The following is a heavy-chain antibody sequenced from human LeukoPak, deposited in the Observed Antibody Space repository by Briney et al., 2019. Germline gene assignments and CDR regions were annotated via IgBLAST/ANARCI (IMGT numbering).Heavy chain of an antibody. CDR2: INHSGST. V-gene: IGHV4-34*01. J-gene: IGHJ5*02. CDR3: VRGGIAAAGNGWFDP. Sequence: SETLSLTCAVYGGSFSGYYWSWIRQPPGKGLEWIGEINHSGSTNYNPSLKSRVTISVDTSKNQFSLKLSSVTAADTAVYYCVRGGIAAAGNGWFDPWGQGTLVTVSS. CDR1: GGSFSGYY. D-gene: IGHD6-13*01.